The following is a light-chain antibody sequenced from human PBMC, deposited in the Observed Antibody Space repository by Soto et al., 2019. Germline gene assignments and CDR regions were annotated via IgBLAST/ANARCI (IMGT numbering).Light chain of an antibody. V-gene: IGKV3-15*01. CDR2: DAS. CDR3: QQRSNWPPNT. Sequence: EIVMTQSPATLSVSPVERATLSCRASQRVSRNLAWYQQKPGQAPRLLIYDASTRATGIPDRFSGSGSETEFTLTISSLQSEDYAIYYCQQRSNWPPNTFGQGTRLEIK. J-gene: IGKJ5*01. CDR1: QRVSRN.